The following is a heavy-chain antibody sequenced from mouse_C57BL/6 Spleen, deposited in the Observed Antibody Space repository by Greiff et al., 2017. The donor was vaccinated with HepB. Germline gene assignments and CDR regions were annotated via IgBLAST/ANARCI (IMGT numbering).Heavy chain of an antibody. J-gene: IGHJ1*03. D-gene: IGHD2-13*01. CDR1: GFTFSSYA. Sequence: DVMLVESGGGLVKPGGSLKLSCAASGFTFSSYAMSWVRQTPEKRLEWVATISDGGSYTYYPDNVKGRFTISRDNAKNNLYLQMSHLKSEDTAMYYCARDLGDGYFDVWGTGTTVTVSS. CDR3: ARDLGDGYFDV. CDR2: ISDGGSYT. V-gene: IGHV5-4*01.